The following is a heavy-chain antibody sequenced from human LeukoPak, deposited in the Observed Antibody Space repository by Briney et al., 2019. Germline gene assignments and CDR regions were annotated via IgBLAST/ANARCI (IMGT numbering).Heavy chain of an antibody. CDR3: ARHGLLGIVVVVAPGDWFDP. D-gene: IGHD2-15*01. J-gene: IGHJ5*02. V-gene: IGHV1-8*01. CDR1: GYTFTSYD. Sequence: GASVTVSCRASGYTFTSYDINWVRQATGQGLEWMGWMNPNSGNTGYAQKFQGRVTMTSDTSMSTAYMELSSLRSEDTAVYYCARHGLLGIVVVVAPGDWFDPWGQGTLVTVSS. CDR2: MNPNSGNT.